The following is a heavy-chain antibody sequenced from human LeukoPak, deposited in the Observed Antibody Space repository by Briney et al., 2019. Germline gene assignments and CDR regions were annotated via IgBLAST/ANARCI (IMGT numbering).Heavy chain of an antibody. V-gene: IGHV3-7*01. CDR1: GFTFSDFW. CDR2: INQDGTEN. CDR3: TKGRSNHY. J-gene: IGHJ4*02. Sequence: PGGSLRLSCAASGFTFSDFWMGWVRQAPGKGLEWAANINQDGTENYYVDSVKGRFTISRDNAKNSLYLQMNSLRAEDTAVYYCTKGRSNHYWGQGTLVTVS. D-gene: IGHD3-10*01.